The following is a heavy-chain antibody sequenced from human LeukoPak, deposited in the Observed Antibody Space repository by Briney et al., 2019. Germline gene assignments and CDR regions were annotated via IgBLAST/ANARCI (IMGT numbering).Heavy chain of an antibody. CDR2: INPNNGAT. J-gene: IGHJ4*02. CDR1: GYTFTGYY. CDR3: ARGRNYDGGGFDY. V-gene: IGHV1-2*06. Sequence: ASVKVSCKASGYTFTGYYMHGVRQAPGQGLEWMGRINPNNGATTYAQNFQGRVTMTRDTSISTAYMELSSLSSDDTAVYYCARGRNYDGGGFDYWGQGTLVTVSS. D-gene: IGHD3-16*01.